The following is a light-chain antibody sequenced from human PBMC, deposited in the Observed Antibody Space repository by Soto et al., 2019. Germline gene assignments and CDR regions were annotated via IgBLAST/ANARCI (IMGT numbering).Light chain of an antibody. J-gene: IGLJ1*01. V-gene: IGLV2-11*01. CDR3: SSHSTIGTLQV. CDR1: SSDVGAYSY. Sequence: QSVLTQPRSVSGSPGQSVTISCSGTSSDVGAYSYVSWYQQHPGKAPKVMIYDVSKRPSGVPDRFSGSKSGNTASLTISGLQAEDEADYYCSSHSTIGTLQVFGPGTKVTV. CDR2: DVS.